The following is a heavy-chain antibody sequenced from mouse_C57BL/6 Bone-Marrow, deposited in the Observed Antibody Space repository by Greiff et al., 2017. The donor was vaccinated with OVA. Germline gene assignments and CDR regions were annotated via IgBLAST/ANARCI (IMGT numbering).Heavy chain of an antibody. CDR2: IYPSSGNT. D-gene: IGHD2-5*01. V-gene: IGHV1-81*01. CDR1: GYTFTSYG. Sequence: VQLVESGAELVRPGASVKLSCKASGYTFTSYGISWVKQRPGQGLEWIGEIYPSSGNTYYNEKFKGKATLTADKSSSTAYMELRSLTSEDSAVYFCARSESNSAYWGQGTLVTVSA. J-gene: IGHJ3*01. CDR3: ARSESNSAY.